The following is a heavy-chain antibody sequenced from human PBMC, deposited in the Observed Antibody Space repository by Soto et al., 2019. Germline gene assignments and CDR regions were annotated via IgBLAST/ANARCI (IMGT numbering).Heavy chain of an antibody. D-gene: IGHD2-15*01. CDR3: SSRFCSGGSGSPSGSYNGIGV. Sequence: PSQTLSLTCAISGDSVSSNSAAWNWIRQSPSRGLEWLGRTYYRSKWYNDYATSMKSRITINPDTSKNQFSLQLNSVTPEDTAVYYCSSRFCSGGSGSPSGSYNGIGVWGQVTTVTVAS. J-gene: IGHJ6*02. V-gene: IGHV6-1*01. CDR1: GDSVSSNSAA. CDR2: TYYRSKWYN.